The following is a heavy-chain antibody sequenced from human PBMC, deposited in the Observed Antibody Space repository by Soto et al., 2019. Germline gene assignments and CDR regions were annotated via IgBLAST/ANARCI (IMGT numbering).Heavy chain of an antibody. Sequence: QVQLVESGGGVVQPGRSLRLSCAASGFTFSSYGMHWVRQAPGKGLEWVAVISYDGSNKHYADSVKGRFTISRDNSKNTLYLQMNSLRAEDTAVYYCAKPLWFGESYDYYGMDVW. V-gene: IGHV3-30*18. CDR3: AKPLWFGESYDYYGMDV. CDR1: GFTFSSYG. J-gene: IGHJ6*01. CDR2: ISYDGSNK. D-gene: IGHD3-10*01.